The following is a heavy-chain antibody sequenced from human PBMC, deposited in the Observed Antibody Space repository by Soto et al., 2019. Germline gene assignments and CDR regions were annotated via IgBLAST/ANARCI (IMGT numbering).Heavy chain of an antibody. CDR3: ARVRGNWDDGGAFFDY. CDR2: ISSAGGGGST. CDR1: GFIVNNNY. Sequence: EVQLGESGGGLVQPGGSLRLSCEVSGFIVNNNYMSWVRQAPGQGLEWVSVISSAGGGGSTYYAASVRGRFTISRDNSKNTLYLQMNSLGAEDTAVYYCARVRGNWDDGGAFFDYWGQGTLVTVSS. J-gene: IGHJ4*02. V-gene: IGHV3-66*01. D-gene: IGHD1-20*01.